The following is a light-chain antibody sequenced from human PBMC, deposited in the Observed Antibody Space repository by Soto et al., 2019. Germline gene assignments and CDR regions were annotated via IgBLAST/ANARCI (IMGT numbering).Light chain of an antibody. CDR1: SSDVGGYNY. Sequence: QSVLTQPPSASGSPGQSVTISCTGTSSDVGGYNYVSWYQQHPGKAPKLMIYDVTKRPSGVPDRFSGSKSGNTASLTVSGLQAEDEADYYCSSVGGINNFVVFGGGTKVTVL. J-gene: IGLJ2*01. CDR2: DVT. CDR3: SSVGGINNFVV. V-gene: IGLV2-8*01.